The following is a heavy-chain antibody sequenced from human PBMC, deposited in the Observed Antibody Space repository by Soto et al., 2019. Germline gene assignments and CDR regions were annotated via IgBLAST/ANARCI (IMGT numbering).Heavy chain of an antibody. J-gene: IGHJ4*02. V-gene: IGHV4-31*03. CDR2: IYYSGST. D-gene: IGHD3-22*01. Sequence: SETLSLTCTVSGVSISSGGYYWTWIRQHPQKGLEWIGHIYYSGSTYYNPSLKSRVTVSVDSSKNQFSLKLSSVTAADTAVYYCAREYYYDSSGFDYWGQGTLVTVSS. CDR3: AREYYYDSSGFDY. CDR1: GVSISSGGYY.